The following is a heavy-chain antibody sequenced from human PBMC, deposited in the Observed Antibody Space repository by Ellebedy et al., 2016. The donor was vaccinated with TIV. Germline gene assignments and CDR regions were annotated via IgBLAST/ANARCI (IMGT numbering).Heavy chain of an antibody. Sequence: GESLKISCAASGFTFSDYYMSWIRQAPGKGLEWVAVIWYDGSNKYYADSVKGRFTISRDNSKNTLYLQMNSLRAEDTAVYSCARDLGPTVTTWCFDLWGRGTLVTVSS. V-gene: IGHV3-33*08. CDR3: ARDLGPTVTTWCFDL. CDR2: IWYDGSNK. CDR1: GFTFSDYY. D-gene: IGHD4-17*01. J-gene: IGHJ2*01.